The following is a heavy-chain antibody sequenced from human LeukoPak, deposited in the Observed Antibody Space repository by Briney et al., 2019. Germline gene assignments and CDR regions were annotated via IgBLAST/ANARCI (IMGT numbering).Heavy chain of an antibody. CDR2: ISSSSSTI. Sequence: GGSLRLSCAASGLTFSSYSMNWVRQAPGKGLEWVSYISSSSSTIYYADSVKGRFTISRDNAKNSLYLQMNSLRAEDTAVYYCARDGGDYDFWSGPGWFDPWGQGTLVTVSS. CDR3: ARDGGDYDFWSGPGWFDP. J-gene: IGHJ5*02. CDR1: GLTFSSYS. D-gene: IGHD3-3*01. V-gene: IGHV3-48*01.